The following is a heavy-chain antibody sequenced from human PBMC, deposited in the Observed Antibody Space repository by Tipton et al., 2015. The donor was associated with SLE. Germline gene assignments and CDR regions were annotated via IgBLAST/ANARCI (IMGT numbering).Heavy chain of an antibody. CDR2: ISYSGST. J-gene: IGHJ6*02. CDR3: ARRSGYQNKYYYGMDV. Sequence: TLSLTCTVSADTITSHFWSWIRQPPGKGLEWLGYISYSGSTNYNPSLKSRVTISIDTSKNQFSLKLSSVTAADTAVYFCARRSGYQNKYYYGMDVWGQGTTVIVSS. D-gene: IGHD3-3*01. V-gene: IGHV4-59*11. CDR1: ADTITSHF.